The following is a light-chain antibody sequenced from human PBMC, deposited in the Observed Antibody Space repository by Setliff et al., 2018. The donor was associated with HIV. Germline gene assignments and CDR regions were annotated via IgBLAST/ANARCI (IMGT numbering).Light chain of an antibody. CDR1: QSVLHSSNNKNY. J-gene: IGKJ3*01. CDR3: QQYYNTPFS. CDR2: WAS. Sequence: DIVMTQSPDSLAVSLGERATIKCESSQSVLHSSNNKNYLAWYQQKPGQPPKLLIYWASTRESGVPDRFSGSGSGTDFTLTISSLQAEDVAIYYCQQYYNTPFSFGPGTKVDIK. V-gene: IGKV4-1*01.